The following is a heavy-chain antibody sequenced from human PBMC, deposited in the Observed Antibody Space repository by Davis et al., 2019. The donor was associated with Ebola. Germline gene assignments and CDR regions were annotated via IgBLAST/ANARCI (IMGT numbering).Heavy chain of an antibody. J-gene: IGHJ5*02. CDR2: ISSAGGST. D-gene: IGHD1-1*01. Sequence: GESLKISCAASGFTFSSYGMSWVRQAPGKGLEWVSTISSAGGSTYYADSVKGRFTISRDNSKNMLYLQMDSLRIEDTAQYFCAGDPNWESGSWGQGTPVSVSS. V-gene: IGHV3-23*01. CDR1: GFTFSSYG. CDR3: AGDPNWESGS.